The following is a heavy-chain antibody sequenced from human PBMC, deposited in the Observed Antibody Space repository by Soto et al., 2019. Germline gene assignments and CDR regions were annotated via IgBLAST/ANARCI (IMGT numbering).Heavy chain of an antibody. Sequence: GGSLRRSGAASGFVFSTYAINWVRQAPGKGLEWVSAISNSGDSAYYAEPVRGRFTISRDNSINTLYLQMRSLRPEDTAVYYCAHPRGYGVFDAVDIWGQGTMVTVSS. D-gene: IGHD4-17*01. CDR1: GFVFSTYA. J-gene: IGHJ3*02. CDR2: ISNSGDSA. CDR3: AHPRGYGVFDAVDI. V-gene: IGHV3-23*01.